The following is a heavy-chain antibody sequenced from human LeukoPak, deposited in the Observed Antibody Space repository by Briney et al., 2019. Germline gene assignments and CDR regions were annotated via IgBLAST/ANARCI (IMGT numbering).Heavy chain of an antibody. CDR2: IEQDGSEK. J-gene: IGHJ4*02. Sequence: PGGSLRLSCAGSGFTLSSYWMSWARQAPGKGLEWVANIEQDGSEKYYVDSVKGRFTISRDNAKNSLYLQMNSLRVEDTAVYYCARVHKESSSWAHWGQGTLVTVSS. CDR1: GFTLSSYW. V-gene: IGHV3-7*01. D-gene: IGHD6-13*01. CDR3: ARVHKESSSWAH.